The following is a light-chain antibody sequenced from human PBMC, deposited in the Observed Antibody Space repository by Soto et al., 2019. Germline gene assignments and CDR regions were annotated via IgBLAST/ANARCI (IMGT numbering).Light chain of an antibody. V-gene: IGKV1-27*01. J-gene: IGKJ4*01. Sequence: DIQMTQSPSSLSASVGDRVTITCRASQGISTDLGWYQQKPRKVPKLLIYAAFTLQSGVPHRFSGSGSRTDFTHTISSLQPEDVATYYCQNYNSAPLTFGGGTKVEIK. CDR1: QGISTD. CDR3: QNYNSAPLT. CDR2: AAF.